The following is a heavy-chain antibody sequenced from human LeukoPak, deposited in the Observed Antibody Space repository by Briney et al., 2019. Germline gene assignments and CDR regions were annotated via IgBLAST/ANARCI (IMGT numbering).Heavy chain of an antibody. CDR2: IRSKTEGGTT. Sequence: GGSLRLSCAASGFTFSNAWMSWVRQAPGKGLEWVGRIRSKTEGGTTDYAAPVKGTFTISRDDSKNTLYLQMNSLKTEDTAVYCCTTEGYVWGSYSFDYWGQGTLVTVSS. CDR1: GFTFSNAW. V-gene: IGHV3-15*01. D-gene: IGHD3-16*01. J-gene: IGHJ4*02. CDR3: TTEGYVWGSYSFDY.